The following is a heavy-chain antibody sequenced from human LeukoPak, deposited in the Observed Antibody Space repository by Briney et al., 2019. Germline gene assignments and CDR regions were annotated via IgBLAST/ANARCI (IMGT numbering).Heavy chain of an antibody. D-gene: IGHD5-24*01. V-gene: IGHV4-4*02. CDR3: ARNPRDGYTFDY. J-gene: IGHJ4*02. Sequence: SETLSLTCAVSGGSISSSNWWSWVRQPPGKGLEWIGEIYNSERTNYNPSLRSRVTISADKSNNQFSLRLSSVTAADTAVYYCARNPRDGYTFDYWGQGILVTVSS. CDR1: GGSISSSNW. CDR2: IYNSERT.